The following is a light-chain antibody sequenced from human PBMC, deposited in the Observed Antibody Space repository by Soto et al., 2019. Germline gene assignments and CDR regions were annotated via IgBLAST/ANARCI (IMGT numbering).Light chain of an antibody. CDR2: EVS. CDR3: SSYAGSHNHAV. V-gene: IGLV2-8*01. CDR1: STDVGGYNY. J-gene: IGLJ7*01. Sequence: QSALTQPPSASGSPGQSVTISCTGTSTDVGGYNYVSWYQQHPGTAPKLMIYEVSKRPSGVPDRFSGSKSANTASLAVSGLQAEDEADYYCSSYAGSHNHAVFGGGTKLTVL.